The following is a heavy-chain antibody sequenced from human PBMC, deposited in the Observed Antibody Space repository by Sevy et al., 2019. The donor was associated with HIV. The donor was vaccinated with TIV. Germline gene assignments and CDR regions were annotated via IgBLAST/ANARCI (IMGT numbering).Heavy chain of an antibody. J-gene: IGHJ5*02. V-gene: IGHV4-39*01. CDR3: ARRGQWLVKGNWFDP. Sequence: SETLSLTCTVSGGSISSSSYYWGWIRQPPGKGLEWIGSIYYSGSTYYNPSLKSRVTISVDTSKNQFSLKLSSVTAADTAVYYCARRGQWLVKGNWFDPWGQRTLVTVSS. CDR1: GGSISSSSYY. D-gene: IGHD6-19*01. CDR2: IYYSGST.